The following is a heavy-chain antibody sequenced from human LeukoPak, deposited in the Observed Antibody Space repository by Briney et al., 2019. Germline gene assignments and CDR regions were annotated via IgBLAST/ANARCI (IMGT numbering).Heavy chain of an antibody. V-gene: IGHV3-74*01. J-gene: IGHJ4*02. CDR3: ARVRAYDILTGYYSDTFDY. D-gene: IGHD3-9*01. CDR2: INNAGSST. CDR1: GFIFSPYW. Sequence: GGSLRLSCAASGFIFSPYWMHWVRQAPGKGLVWVSRINNAGSSTSYADSVKGRFTISRDNAKNTLYLQMNSLRAEDTAVYYCARVRAYDILTGYYSDTFDYWGQGTLVTVSS.